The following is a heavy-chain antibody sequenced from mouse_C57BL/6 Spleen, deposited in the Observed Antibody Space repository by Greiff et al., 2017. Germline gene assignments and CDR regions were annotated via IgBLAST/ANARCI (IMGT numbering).Heavy chain of an antibody. Sequence: QVQLQQSGPGLVQPSQSLSITCTVSGFSLTSYGVHWVRQSPGKGLEWLGVIWSGGSTDDNAAFISRLSISKENAKSQVFFKMNSLQADDTAIYYCARIYYGNYYAMDYWGQGASVTVSS. CDR1: GFSLTSYG. V-gene: IGHV2-2*01. CDR3: ARIYYGNYYAMDY. D-gene: IGHD2-1*01. CDR2: IWSGGST. J-gene: IGHJ4*01.